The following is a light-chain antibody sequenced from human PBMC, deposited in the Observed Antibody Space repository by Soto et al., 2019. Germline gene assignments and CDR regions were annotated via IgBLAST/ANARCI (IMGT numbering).Light chain of an antibody. CDR2: TTN. Sequence: QSVLTQPHSASGTPGQRVTISCSGSSSNIGTSSVHWFQQLRGTAPKLLISTTNQRPSGVPERFSGSKSGTSASLAISGLQSEDEADYYCAAWDDSLNGHVFGTGTKLTVL. CDR3: AAWDDSLNGHV. V-gene: IGLV1-44*01. CDR1: SSNIGTSS. J-gene: IGLJ1*01.